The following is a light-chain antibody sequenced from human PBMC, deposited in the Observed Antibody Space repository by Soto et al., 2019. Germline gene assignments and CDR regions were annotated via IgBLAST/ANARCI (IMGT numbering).Light chain of an antibody. J-gene: IGKJ4*01. V-gene: IGKV1-39*01. Sequence: IQMTPCRSSLSASLGDRVTIPCRASQSVSNYLNLYHQKGQKPPQLLIDFASTLQKRVPSRFSGSAAGTDFTLTISSLQPEDFATYFWQHSYTTPRTFGGGTKVDIK. CDR3: QHSYTTPRT. CDR2: FAS. CDR1: QSVSNY.